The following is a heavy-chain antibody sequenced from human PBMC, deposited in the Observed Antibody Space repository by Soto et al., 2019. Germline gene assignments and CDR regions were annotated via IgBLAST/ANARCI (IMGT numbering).Heavy chain of an antibody. CDR2: IYYSGNT. CDR1: GGSISTSNYY. CDR3: ARGDYYGSGSSFAVDY. Sequence: ASETLSLTCTVSGGSISTSNYYWGWIRQPPGKGLEWIGSIYYSGNTYYNPSLKSRVTISVDTSENQFSLKLSSVTAADTAVYYCARGDYYGSGSSFAVDYWGQGTLVTVSS. J-gene: IGHJ4*02. V-gene: IGHV4-39*07. D-gene: IGHD3-10*01.